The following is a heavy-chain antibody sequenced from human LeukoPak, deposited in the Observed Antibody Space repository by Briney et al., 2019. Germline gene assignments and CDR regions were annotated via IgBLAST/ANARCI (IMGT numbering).Heavy chain of an antibody. J-gene: IGHJ6*02. V-gene: IGHV3-20*01. D-gene: IGHD3-10*01. Sequence: GGSLRLSCAASGFTFDDYGMSWVRQAPGKGLEWVSGINWNGGSTGYADSVKGRFTISRDNAKNSLYPQMNSLRAEDTALYHCARDLDYGSGSPDYGMDVWGQGTTVTVSS. CDR1: GFTFDDYG. CDR3: ARDLDYGSGSPDYGMDV. CDR2: INWNGGST.